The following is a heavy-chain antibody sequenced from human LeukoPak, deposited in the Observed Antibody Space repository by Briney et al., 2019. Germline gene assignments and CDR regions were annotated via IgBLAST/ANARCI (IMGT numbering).Heavy chain of an antibody. D-gene: IGHD6-13*01. CDR1: GFTFSSYA. V-gene: IGHV3-23*01. CDR2: ISGSGGST. Sequence: GGSLRLSCAASGFTFSSYAMSWARQAPGKGLEWVSAISGSGGSTYYADSVKGRFTISGDNSKNTLYLQMNSLRAEDTAVYYCAKDPGLQQLVWDAFDIWGQGTMVTVSS. CDR3: AKDPGLQQLVWDAFDI. J-gene: IGHJ3*02.